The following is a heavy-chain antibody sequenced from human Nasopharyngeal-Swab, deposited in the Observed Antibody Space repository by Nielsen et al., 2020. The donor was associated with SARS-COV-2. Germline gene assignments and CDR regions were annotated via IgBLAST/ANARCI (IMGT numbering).Heavy chain of an antibody. CDR3: AKYTSGWGWFDP. CDR1: GFTFDDYT. CDR2: ISWDGGST. J-gene: IGHJ5*02. Sequence: GGSLRLSCAASGFTFDDYTMHWVRQAPGKGLEWVSLISWDGGSTYYADSVKGRFTISRDNSKNSLYLQMNSLRTEDTALYYCAKYTSGWGWFDPWGLGTLVTVSS. D-gene: IGHD6-19*01. V-gene: IGHV3-43*01.